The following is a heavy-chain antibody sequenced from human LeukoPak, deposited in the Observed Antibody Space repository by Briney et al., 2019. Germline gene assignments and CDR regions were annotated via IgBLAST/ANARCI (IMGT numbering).Heavy chain of an antibody. Sequence: PSETLSLTCTVSGGSISGRSYYWGWLCQPPGKGLEWIGSIYYSGSTYYNPPLKSRVTISVDTSQNQFSLNVISVTAADTAVYYCARGRYCSDSSCYGNWFDPWGQGTLVTVSS. V-gene: IGHV4-39*01. J-gene: IGHJ5*02. CDR3: ARGRYCSDSSCYGNWFDP. CDR1: GGSISGRSYY. D-gene: IGHD2-2*01. CDR2: IYYSGST.